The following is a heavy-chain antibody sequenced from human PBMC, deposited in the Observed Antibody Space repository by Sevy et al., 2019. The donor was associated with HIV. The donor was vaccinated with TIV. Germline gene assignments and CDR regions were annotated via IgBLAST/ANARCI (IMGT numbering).Heavy chain of an antibody. CDR3: AREAKSVLADYYYFAMDV. D-gene: IGHD2-8*02. J-gene: IGHJ6*02. CDR1: GFSFSSHW. V-gene: IGHV3-74*01. Sequence: GGSLRLSCSGSGFSFSSHWMHWVRQVPGKGLLWVALINIDGSSTNYADSVKGRFTISRDNGKDTLYLQMNSLRAEDTAVYYCAREAKSVLADYYYFAMDVWGRGTTVTVSS. CDR2: INIDGSST.